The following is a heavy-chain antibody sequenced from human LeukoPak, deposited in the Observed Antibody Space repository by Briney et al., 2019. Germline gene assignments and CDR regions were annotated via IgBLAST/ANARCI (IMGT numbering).Heavy chain of an antibody. J-gene: IGHJ5*02. Sequence: ASVKFSCKASGGTFSSYAISWVRQAPGQGLEWMGGIIPIFGTANYAQKFQGRVTITADESTSTAYMELSSLRSEDTAVYYCARLVPAAISNWFDPGGQGTLVTVSS. CDR1: GGTFSSYA. CDR3: ARLVPAAISNWFDP. CDR2: IIPIFGTA. V-gene: IGHV1-69*13. D-gene: IGHD2-2*01.